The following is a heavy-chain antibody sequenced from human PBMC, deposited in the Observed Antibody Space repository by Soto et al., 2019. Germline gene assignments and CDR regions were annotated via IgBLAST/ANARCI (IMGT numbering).Heavy chain of an antibody. CDR2: VYYTGST. D-gene: IGHD3-22*01. Sequence: SETLSLTCTVSGDSISTFYWVWMRQSPGKELEWIGYVYYTGSTNYNPSLKSRVTISVDRSKNQFSLRLTSANAADTAVYYCARGRTVRNYADDSSDYFYFFDYWGQGTQVTVSS. CDR3: ARGRTVRNYADDSSDYFYFFDY. V-gene: IGHV4-59*01. CDR1: GDSISTFY. J-gene: IGHJ4*02.